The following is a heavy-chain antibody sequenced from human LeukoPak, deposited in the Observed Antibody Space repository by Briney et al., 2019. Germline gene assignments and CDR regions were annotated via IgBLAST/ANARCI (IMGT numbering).Heavy chain of an antibody. V-gene: IGHV3-23*01. CDR1: GFTFSTYA. CDR3: ARAMRSGYDY. CDR2: ISGSGVST. Sequence: GGSLRLSCAASGFTFSTYAMNWVRQAPGKGLEWVSGISGSGVSTYYADSVKGRFTISRDNAKNSLYLQMNSLRDEDTAVYYCARAMRSGYDYWGQGTLVTVSS. J-gene: IGHJ4*02. D-gene: IGHD5-12*01.